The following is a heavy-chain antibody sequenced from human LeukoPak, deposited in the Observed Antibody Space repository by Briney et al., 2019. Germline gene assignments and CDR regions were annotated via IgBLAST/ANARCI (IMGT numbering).Heavy chain of an antibody. D-gene: IGHD3-10*01. J-gene: IGHJ4*02. Sequence: SETLSLTCTVSGGSISSSSYYWGWTRQPPGKGLEWIGSIYYSGSTYYNPSLKSLVTISVDTSKNQFSLKLSSVTAADTAVYYCARLQAYGSGFDYWGQGTLVTVSS. V-gene: IGHV4-39*01. CDR1: GGSISSSSYY. CDR2: IYYSGST. CDR3: ARLQAYGSGFDY.